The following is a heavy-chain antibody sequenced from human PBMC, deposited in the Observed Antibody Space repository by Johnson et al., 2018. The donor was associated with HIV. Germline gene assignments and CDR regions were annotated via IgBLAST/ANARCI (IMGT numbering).Heavy chain of an antibody. CDR3: ARDRAWGDNVVVAAYGAFDI. Sequence: QVQLVESGGGVVQPGGSLRLSCAASGFTFSSYGMHWVRQAPGKGLEWVSFIRYDGSDKYYADSVKGRFTISRDNSKNTLYLQMNSLRPEDTAVYYCARDRAWGDNVVVAAYGAFDIWGQGTMVTVSS. V-gene: IGHV3-30*02. D-gene: IGHD2-15*01. J-gene: IGHJ3*02. CDR2: IRYDGSDK. CDR1: GFTFSSYG.